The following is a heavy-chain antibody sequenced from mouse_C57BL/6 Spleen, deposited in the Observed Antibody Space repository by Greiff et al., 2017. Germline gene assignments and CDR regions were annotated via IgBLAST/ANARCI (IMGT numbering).Heavy chain of an antibody. CDR1: GYTFTDYY. J-gene: IGHJ4*01. Sequence: DVKLQESGPVLVKPGASVKMSCKASGYTFTDYYMNWVKQSHGKSLEWIGVINPYNGGTSYNPPFKGKATLTVDKSSSTAYMELNSLTSEDSAVYYCAREPWDTVVGDGMDYWGQGTSVTVSS. D-gene: IGHD1-1*01. CDR2: INPYNGGT. CDR3: AREPWDTVVGDGMDY. V-gene: IGHV1-19*01.